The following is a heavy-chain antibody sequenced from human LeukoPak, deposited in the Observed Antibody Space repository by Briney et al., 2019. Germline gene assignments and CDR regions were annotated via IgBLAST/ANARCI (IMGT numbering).Heavy chain of an antibody. V-gene: IGHV3-30*18. CDR2: ISYDGSNK. D-gene: IGHD3-9*01. J-gene: IGHJ4*02. CDR1: GCTFSSYG. Sequence: GRSLRLSCAASGCTFSSYGVHWVRQAPGKGLEWVAVISYDGSNKYYADSVKGRFTISRDNSKNTLYLQMNSLRAEDTAAYYCAKDSNFDWLLNYWGQGTLVTVSS. CDR3: AKDSNFDWLLNY.